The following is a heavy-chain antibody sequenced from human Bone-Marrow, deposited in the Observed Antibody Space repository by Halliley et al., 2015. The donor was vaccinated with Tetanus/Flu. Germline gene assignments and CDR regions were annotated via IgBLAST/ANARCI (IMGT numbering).Heavy chain of an antibody. Sequence: DGINKYYADPVKGRFTVSRDKSKNTVYLQMNSLRTEDTAVYYCARHYCDGNCPYYSSNWFDPWGQGTLVTVSS. CDR3: ARHYCDGNCPYYSSNWFDP. J-gene: IGHJ5*02. D-gene: IGHD2-21*02. V-gene: IGHV3-33*01. CDR2: DGINK.